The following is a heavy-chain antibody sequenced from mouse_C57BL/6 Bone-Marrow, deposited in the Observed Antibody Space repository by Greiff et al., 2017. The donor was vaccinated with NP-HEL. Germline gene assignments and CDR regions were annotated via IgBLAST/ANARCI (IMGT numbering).Heavy chain of an antibody. J-gene: IGHJ3*01. V-gene: IGHV5-9-1*02. CDR2: ISSGGDYI. D-gene: IGHD2-5*01. CDR1: GFTFSSYA. Sequence: DVHLVESGEGLAKPGGSLKLSCAASGFTFSSYAMSWVRQTPEKRLEWVAYISSGGDYIYYADTVKGRFTISRDNARNTLYLQMSSLKSEDTAMYYCTRDRSNSSYWGQGTLVTVSA. CDR3: TRDRSNSSY.